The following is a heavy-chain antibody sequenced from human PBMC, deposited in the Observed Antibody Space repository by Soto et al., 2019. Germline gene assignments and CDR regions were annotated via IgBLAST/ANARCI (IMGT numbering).Heavy chain of an antibody. CDR2: ISWNSGSI. Sequence: PGGSLRLSCAASGFTFDDYAMHSVRQAPGKGLEWVSGISWNSGSIGYADSVTGRFTIFRDLSKNTVYLQMDSLKVEDTAVYYCARDVDTTSHLNWFDPWGQGVMVTVSS. V-gene: IGHV3-9*01. CDR1: GFTFDDYA. J-gene: IGHJ5*02. CDR3: ARDVDTTSHLNWFDP. D-gene: IGHD1-1*01.